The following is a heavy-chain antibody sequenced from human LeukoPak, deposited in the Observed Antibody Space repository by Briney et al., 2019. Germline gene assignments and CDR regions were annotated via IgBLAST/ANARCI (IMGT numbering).Heavy chain of an antibody. V-gene: IGHV4-61*08. J-gene: IGHJ3*02. D-gene: IGHD3-22*01. Sequence: SETLSLTCTVSGGSISSGGYYWSWIRQPPGKGLEWIGYIYYSGSTNYNPSLKGRVTISVDTSKNQFSLKLSSVTAADTAVYYCAREKLTYYYDSSGYRDAFDIWGQGTMVTVSS. CDR3: AREKLTYYYDSSGYRDAFDI. CDR2: IYYSGST. CDR1: GGSISSGGYY.